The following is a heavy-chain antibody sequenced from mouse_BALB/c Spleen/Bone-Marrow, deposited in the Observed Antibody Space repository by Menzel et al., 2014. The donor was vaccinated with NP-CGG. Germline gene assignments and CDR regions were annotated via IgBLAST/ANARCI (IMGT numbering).Heavy chain of an antibody. J-gene: IGHJ2*01. CDR2: IYPGDGDT. V-gene: IGHV1-80*01. CDR1: GYAFSSYW. CDR3: ARRGYYGSSYYFDY. Sequence: QVQLKESGAELVRPGSSVKISCKASGYAFSSYWMNWVKQGPGQGLEWIGQIYPGDGDTNYSGKFKGKATLTADKSSSTAYMQLSSLTSEDSAVYFCARRGYYGSSYYFDYWGQGTTLTVSS. D-gene: IGHD1-1*01.